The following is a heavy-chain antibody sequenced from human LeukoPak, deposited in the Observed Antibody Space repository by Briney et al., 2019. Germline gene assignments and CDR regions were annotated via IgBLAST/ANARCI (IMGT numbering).Heavy chain of an antibody. CDR1: GFTFSSYG. J-gene: IGHJ4*02. V-gene: IGHV3-30*18. D-gene: IGHD5-18*01. CDR2: ISYDGSNK. CDR3: AKEGYSYGFPDY. Sequence: QPGGSLRLSCAASGFTFSSYGMHWVRQAPGKGLEWVAVISYDGSNKYYADSVKGRFTISRDNSKNTLYPQMNSLRAEDTAVYYCAKEGYSYGFPDYWGQGTLVTVSS.